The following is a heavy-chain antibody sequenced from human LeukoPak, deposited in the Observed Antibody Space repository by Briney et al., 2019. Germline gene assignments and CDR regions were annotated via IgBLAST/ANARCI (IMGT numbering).Heavy chain of an antibody. CDR1: GGSISSGFYY. V-gene: IGHV4-61*09. Sequence: PSETLSLTCTVSGGSISSGFYYWSWIRQPAGKGLEWIGHIYTSGSTNYNPSLKSRISISVDTSKNQFSLKLSSVTAADTAVYYCATTPTRCDFWSGHPDYFDYWGQGTLVTVSS. D-gene: IGHD3-3*01. J-gene: IGHJ4*02. CDR2: IYTSGST. CDR3: ATTPTRCDFWSGHPDYFDY.